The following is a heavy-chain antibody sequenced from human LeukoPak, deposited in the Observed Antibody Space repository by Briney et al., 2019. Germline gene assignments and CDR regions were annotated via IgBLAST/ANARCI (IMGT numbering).Heavy chain of an antibody. Sequence: ASVKVSCKASGYTFNNYGITWGRQAPGQGLEWMGWISVYTGNTNYAQKLQGRVTMTTDTSTSTAYMEMGSLRSDDTAVYYCARDEGRYFYGAGSYAYFHYWGKGTLVTVSS. CDR1: GYTFNNYG. D-gene: IGHD3-10*01. CDR3: ARDEGRYFYGAGSYAYFHY. J-gene: IGHJ4*02. V-gene: IGHV1-18*01. CDR2: ISVYTGNT.